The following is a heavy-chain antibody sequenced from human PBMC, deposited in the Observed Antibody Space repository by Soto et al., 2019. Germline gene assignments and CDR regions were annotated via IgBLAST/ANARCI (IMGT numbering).Heavy chain of an antibody. CDR3: ARDLRQWLVTYIDY. J-gene: IGHJ4*02. CDR1: GFTFSSYS. Sequence: GGSLRLSCAASGFTFSSYSMNWVRQAPGKGLEWVSYISSSSSTIYYADSVKGRFTISRDNAKNSLYLQMNSLRAEDTAVYYCARDLRQWLVTYIDYWGQGTLVTVSS. V-gene: IGHV3-48*01. D-gene: IGHD6-19*01. CDR2: ISSSSSTI.